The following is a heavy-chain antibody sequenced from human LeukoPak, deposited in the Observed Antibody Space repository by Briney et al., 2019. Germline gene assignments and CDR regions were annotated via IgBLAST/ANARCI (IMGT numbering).Heavy chain of an antibody. CDR2: IYTSGST. Sequence: SETLSLTCTVSGGSISSYYWSWIRQPAGKGLEWIGRIYTSGSTNYNPSLKSRVTMSVDTSKNQFSLKLSSVTAADTAVYYCARARYDFWSGYYSGAGNYFDYWGQGTLVTVSS. CDR3: ARARYDFWSGYYSGAGNYFDY. D-gene: IGHD3-3*01. CDR1: GGSISSYY. J-gene: IGHJ4*02. V-gene: IGHV4-4*07.